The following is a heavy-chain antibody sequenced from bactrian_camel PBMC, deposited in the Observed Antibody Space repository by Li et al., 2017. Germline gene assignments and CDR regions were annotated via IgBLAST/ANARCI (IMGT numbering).Heavy chain of an antibody. J-gene: IGHJ6*01. CDR1: GFTFSSYA. D-gene: IGHD6*01. CDR3: AADTRRGTCASWYLSVLFGY. V-gene: IGHV3S35*01. CDR2: IDSGGGSYT. Sequence: VQLVESGGGLVQPGGSLRLSCAGSGFTFSSYAMTWVRQAPGKGLEWVSRIDSGGGSYTYYADSVKGRFTVSQDNGKNTVYLQMDSLKPEDTAMYYCAADTRRGTCASWYLSVLFGYWGQGTQVTVS.